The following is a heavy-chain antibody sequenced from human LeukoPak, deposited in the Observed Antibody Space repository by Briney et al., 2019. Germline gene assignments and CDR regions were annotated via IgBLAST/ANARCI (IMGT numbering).Heavy chain of an antibody. V-gene: IGHV3-48*04. D-gene: IGHD3-10*02. CDR2: ISSGGSTI. Sequence: PGGSLRLSCAASGFTFSSYGMSWVRQAPGNGLEWVSYISSGGSTIYYADSVKGRFTISRDNAKNSLYLQMNSLRAEDTAVYYCAELGITMIGGVWGKGTTVTISS. CDR1: GFTFSSYG. J-gene: IGHJ6*04. CDR3: AELGITMIGGV.